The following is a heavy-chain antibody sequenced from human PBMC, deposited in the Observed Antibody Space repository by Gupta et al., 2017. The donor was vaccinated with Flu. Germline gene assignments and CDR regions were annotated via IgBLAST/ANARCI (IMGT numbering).Heavy chain of an antibody. J-gene: IGHJ4*02. CDR1: GFTFRSYW. Sequence: VQLVASGGGLVQPGGPRRLPCDASGFTFRSYWMRWVRKAPGKGLEWVGNIKQDGSEKYYVDSVKGRFTISRDNANNSLYLQMNSLRAEDTAVYYCARGWNYWGQGTLVTVSS. CDR3: ARGWNY. D-gene: IGHD2-15*01. V-gene: IGHV3-7*01. CDR2: IKQDGSEK.